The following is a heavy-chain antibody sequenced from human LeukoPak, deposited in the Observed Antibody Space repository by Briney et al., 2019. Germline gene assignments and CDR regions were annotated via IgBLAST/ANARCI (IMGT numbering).Heavy chain of an antibody. V-gene: IGHV5-51*01. D-gene: IGHD1-7*01. CDR1: GYRFTDYC. CDR3: ARGAAGTTPDYYYFGLDV. CDR2: IYPGDSDT. J-gene: IGHJ6*02. Sequence: GESLKISCKGSGYRFTDYCIGWVRQMPGKGLEWMGIIYPGDSDTRYSPSFQGQVTISADKSINTAHLQWSNLKASDTAMYYCARGAAGTTPDYYYFGLDVWGQGTTVRVSS.